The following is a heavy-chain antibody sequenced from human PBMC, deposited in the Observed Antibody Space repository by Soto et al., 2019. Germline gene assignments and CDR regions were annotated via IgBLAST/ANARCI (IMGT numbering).Heavy chain of an antibody. D-gene: IGHD5-12*01. CDR2: IIPIFGTA. V-gene: IGHV1-69*01. CDR3: AREPYLGYSGYDGYYFDN. Sequence: QVQLVQSGAEVKKPGSSVKVSCKASGGTFSSYATSWVRQAPGQGLEWMGGIIPIFGTANYAQKFQGRVTITADESTSTAYMELSSLRAEDTAVYYCAREPYLGYSGYDGYYFDNWRQGTLVTVS. J-gene: IGHJ4*02. CDR1: GGTFSSYA.